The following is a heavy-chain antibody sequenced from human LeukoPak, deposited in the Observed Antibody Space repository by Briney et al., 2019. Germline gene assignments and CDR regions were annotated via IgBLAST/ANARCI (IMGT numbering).Heavy chain of an antibody. CDR3: ARVDRGYSYGPRDYFDY. CDR2: IYYSGST. D-gene: IGHD5-18*01. J-gene: IGHJ4*02. V-gene: IGHV4-59*08. Sequence: TSETLSLTCTVSGGSISSYYWSWIRQPPGKGLEWIGYIYYSGSTNYNPSLKSRVTISVDTSKNQFSLKLSSVTAADTAVYYCARVDRGYSYGPRDYFDYWGQGTLVTVSS. CDR1: GGSISSYY.